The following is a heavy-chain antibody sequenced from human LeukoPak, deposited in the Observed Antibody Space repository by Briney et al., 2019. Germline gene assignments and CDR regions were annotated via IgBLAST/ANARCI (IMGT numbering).Heavy chain of an antibody. V-gene: IGHV4-4*07. D-gene: IGHD3-3*01. CDR3: ARRPLTYYDFKGFDP. J-gene: IGHJ5*02. CDR1: GGSISSYY. CDR2: IYTSGTT. Sequence: PSETLSLTCTVSGATVSGGSISSYYWSWIRQPAGKGLEWIGRIYTSGTTNYNPSLKSRVTISVDTSKNQFSLKLSSVTAADTAVYYCARRPLTYYDFKGFDPWGQGTLVTVSS.